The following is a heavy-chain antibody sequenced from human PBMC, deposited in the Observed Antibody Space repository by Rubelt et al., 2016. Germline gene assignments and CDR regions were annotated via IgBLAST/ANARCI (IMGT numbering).Heavy chain of an antibody. D-gene: IGHD2-21*02. V-gene: IGHV3-66*02. CDR2: IYSGGST. J-gene: IGHJ2*01. CDR3: ARARVPYCGGDCSDFDL. CDR1: GITFINYA. Sequence: GGGLVQPGGSLRLSCAASGITFINYAMSWVRQAPGKGLEWVSVIYSGGSTYYADSVKGRFTISRDNSKNTLYLQMNSLRAEDTAVYYCARARVPYCGGDCSDFDLWGRGTLVTVSS.